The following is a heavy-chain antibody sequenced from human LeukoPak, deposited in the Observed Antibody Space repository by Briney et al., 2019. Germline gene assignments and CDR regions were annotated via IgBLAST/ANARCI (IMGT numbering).Heavy chain of an antibody. J-gene: IGHJ6*02. CDR3: ARGRRPGYSSGWYKYGMDV. D-gene: IGHD6-19*01. Sequence: SETLSLTCAVYGGSFSGYYWSWIRQPPGKGLEWIGEINHSGSTNYNPSLRSRVTISVDTSKNQFSLKLSSVTAADTAVYYCARGRRPGYSSGWYKYGMDVWGQGTTVTVSS. V-gene: IGHV4-34*01. CDR2: INHSGST. CDR1: GGSFSGYY.